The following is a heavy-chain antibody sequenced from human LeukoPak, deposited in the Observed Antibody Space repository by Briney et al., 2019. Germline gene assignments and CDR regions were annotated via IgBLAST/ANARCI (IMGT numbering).Heavy chain of an antibody. CDR3: TTDREPAAWGYYYMDV. J-gene: IGHJ6*03. V-gene: IGHV3-23*01. CDR2: ISGSGGST. CDR1: GFTFSSYG. Sequence: GGSLRLSCAASGFTFSSYGMSWVRQAPGKGLEWVSAISGSGGSTYYADSVKGRFTISRDNAKNSLYLQMNSLKTEDTAVYYCTTDREPAAWGYYYMDVWGKGTTVTISS. D-gene: IGHD7-27*01.